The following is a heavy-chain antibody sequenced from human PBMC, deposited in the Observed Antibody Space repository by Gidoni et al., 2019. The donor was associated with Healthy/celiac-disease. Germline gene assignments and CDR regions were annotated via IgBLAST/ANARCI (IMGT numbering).Heavy chain of an antibody. CDR3: ASAQRLLLRLRGERYYFDY. D-gene: IGHD2-15*01. V-gene: IGHV3-48*04. J-gene: IGHJ4*02. CDR2: ISSSSSTI. Sequence: EVQLVESGGGLVQPGGSRGLSCAASGATFSSASVNWVRQAPGKGLGWVSYISSSSSTIYYADSVKGRFTISRDNAKNSLYLHMNSLRAEDTAVYYCASAQRLLLRLRGERYYFDYWGQGTLVTVSS. CDR1: GATFSSAS.